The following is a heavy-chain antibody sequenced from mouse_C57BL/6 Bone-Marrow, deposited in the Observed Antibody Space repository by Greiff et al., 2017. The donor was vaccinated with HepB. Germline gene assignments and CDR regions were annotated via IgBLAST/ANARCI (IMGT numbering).Heavy chain of an antibody. V-gene: IGHV7-3*01. CDR1: GFTFTDYY. CDR2: IRNKANGYTT. D-gene: IGHD1-1*01. J-gene: IGHJ1*03. CDR3: ARPFTTYGYFDV. Sequence: EVKLMESGGGLVQPGGSLSLSCAASGFTFTDYYMSWVRQPPGKALEWLGFIRNKANGYTTEYSASVKGRFTISRDNSQSILYLQMNALRAEDSATYYCARPFTTYGYFDVWGTGTTVTVSS.